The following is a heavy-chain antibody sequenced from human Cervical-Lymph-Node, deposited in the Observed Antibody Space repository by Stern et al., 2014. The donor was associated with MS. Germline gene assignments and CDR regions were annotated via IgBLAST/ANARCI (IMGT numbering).Heavy chain of an antibody. J-gene: IGHJ4*02. D-gene: IGHD5-12*01. Sequence: EVQLVESGGGLVQPGGSLRLSCAASGFSFSSYWMHWVRQAPGKGLMWVARINSDGSSTDYADSVEGRFTISRDNAKNTLFLQMNSLGGEDTAVYYCTRDRGYTGYDKPFEYWGLGSVVTVSS. CDR3: TRDRGYTGYDKPFEY. CDR1: GFSFSSYW. CDR2: INSDGSST. V-gene: IGHV3-74*01.